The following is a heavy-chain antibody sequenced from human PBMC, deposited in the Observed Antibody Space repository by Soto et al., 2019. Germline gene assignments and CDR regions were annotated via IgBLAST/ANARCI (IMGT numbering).Heavy chain of an antibody. Sequence: GASVKVSCKASGGTFSSYAISWVRQAPGQGLEWMGGIIPIFGTANYAQKFQGRVTITADKSTSTAYMELSSLRSEDTAVYYCARGEDIVATITSFDYWGQGTLVTVSS. CDR1: GGTFSSYA. V-gene: IGHV1-69*06. CDR2: IIPIFGTA. D-gene: IGHD5-12*01. J-gene: IGHJ4*02. CDR3: ARGEDIVATITSFDY.